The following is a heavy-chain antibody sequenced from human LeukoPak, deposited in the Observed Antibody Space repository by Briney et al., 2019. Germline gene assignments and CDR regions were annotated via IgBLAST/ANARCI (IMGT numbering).Heavy chain of an antibody. CDR2: IDPNSGGT. CDR3: ARDMLGGFFDY. V-gene: IGHV1-2*02. J-gene: IGHJ4*02. CDR1: GYTFTGYY. D-gene: IGHD2-8*01. Sequence: ASVKVSCKASGYTFTGYYMHWVRQAPGQGLEWMGWIDPNSGGTNYAQKFQGRATMTRDTSISTAYMELSRLRSDDTAVYYCARDMLGGFFDYWGQGTLVTVSS.